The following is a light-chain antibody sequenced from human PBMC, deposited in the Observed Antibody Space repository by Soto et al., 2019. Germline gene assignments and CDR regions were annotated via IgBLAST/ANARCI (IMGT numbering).Light chain of an antibody. J-gene: IGKJ1*01. CDR3: QQRGNWPLP. CDR2: DAS. CDR1: QSVSSY. V-gene: IGKV3-11*01. Sequence: EIVLTQSPATLSLSPGERATLSCRASQSVSSYFAWYQQKPGQAPRLLIYDASNRATGIPARFSGSGSGTDFTLTISSLEPEDFAVYYCQQRGNWPLPFGQGTKVDIK.